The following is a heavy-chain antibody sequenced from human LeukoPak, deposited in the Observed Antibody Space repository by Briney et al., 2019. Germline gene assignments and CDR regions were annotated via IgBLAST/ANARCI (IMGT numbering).Heavy chain of an antibody. D-gene: IGHD3-22*01. V-gene: IGHV1-18*01. CDR2: ISAYNGDT. J-gene: IGHJ4*02. CDR3: ARILYYDSSGPPDY. CDR1: GYTFTTYG. Sequence: ASVKVSCKASGYTFTTYGISWVRRAPGQGLELMGWISAYNGDTNYAQRLQGRVTMTTDTSTSTAYMELRSLRSDDTAVYYCARILYYDSSGPPDYWGQGTLVTVSS.